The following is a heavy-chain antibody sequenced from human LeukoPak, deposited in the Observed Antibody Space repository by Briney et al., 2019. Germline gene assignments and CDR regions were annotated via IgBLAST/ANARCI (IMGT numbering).Heavy chain of an antibody. V-gene: IGHV1-46*01. CDR3: ASSGGAGFLVIDI. J-gene: IGHJ3*02. CDR1: GYTFTSYG. Sequence: ASVKVSCKASGYTFTSYGISWVRQAPGQGLEWMGIINPSGGSTSYAQKFQGRVTMTRDTSTSTVYMELSSLRSEDTAVYYCASSGGAGFLVIDIWGQGTMVTVSS. CDR2: INPSGGST.